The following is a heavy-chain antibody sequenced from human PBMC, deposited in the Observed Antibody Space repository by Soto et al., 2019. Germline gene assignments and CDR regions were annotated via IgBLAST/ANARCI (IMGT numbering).Heavy chain of an antibody. CDR2: INPTEGRT. D-gene: IGHD5-12*01. CDR3: ARGREYSFGYNWFDP. J-gene: IGHJ5*02. CDR1: GYPFTSYH. Sequence: QVQLVQSGAEVRKPGASLKLSCQTSGYPFTSYHMHWVRQAPGQGLEWMGVINPTEGRTRYSQRFQDRVTMTRDTSTSTVYMELSSLRSEDTATYFCARGREYSFGYNWFDPWCQGTLVTVSS. V-gene: IGHV1-46*01.